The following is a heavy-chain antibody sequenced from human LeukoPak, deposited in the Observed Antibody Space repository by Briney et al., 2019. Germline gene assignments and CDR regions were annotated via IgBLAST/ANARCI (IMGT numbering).Heavy chain of an antibody. CDR2: IRYDGNNK. V-gene: IGHV3-30*02. D-gene: IGHD1-26*01. CDR3: AKAGVTGATVMYYFDY. CDR1: GFTFSSYG. Sequence: PGGPPRLSCAASGFTFSSYGMHWVRQAPGKGLEWVAFIRYDGNNKYYTDSVKGRFTISRDNSKNTLYLHMDNLRGEDTAVYYCAKAGVTGATVMYYFDYWGQGTLVTVSS. J-gene: IGHJ4*02.